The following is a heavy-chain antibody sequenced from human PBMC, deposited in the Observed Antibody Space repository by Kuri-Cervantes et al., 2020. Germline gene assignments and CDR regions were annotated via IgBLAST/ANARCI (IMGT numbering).Heavy chain of an antibody. Sequence: GGSLRLSCAASGFTFSSYSMNWVRQAPGKGLEWVSSISSSSSHIYYADSVKGRFTISRDNAKNSLYLQMNSLRAEDTAVYYCARDLDRELFDYMDVWGKGTTVTVSS. D-gene: IGHD3-10*01. CDR1: GFTFSSYS. V-gene: IGHV3-21*01. J-gene: IGHJ6*03. CDR3: ARDLDRELFDYMDV. CDR2: ISSSSSHI.